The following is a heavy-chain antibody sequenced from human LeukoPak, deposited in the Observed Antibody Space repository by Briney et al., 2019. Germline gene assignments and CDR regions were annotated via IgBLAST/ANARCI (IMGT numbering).Heavy chain of an antibody. CDR1: GGSFSGYY. CDR2: INHSGST. V-gene: IGHV4-34*01. CDR3: ARGGKKYYDFWSGDYYYMDV. D-gene: IGHD3-3*01. J-gene: IGHJ6*03. Sequence: SETLSLTCAVYGGSFSGYYWSWIRQPPGKGLEWIGEINHSGSTNYNPSLKSRVTISVDTSKNQFSLKLSSVTAADTAVYYCARGGKKYYDFWSGDYYYMDVWGKGTTVTVSS.